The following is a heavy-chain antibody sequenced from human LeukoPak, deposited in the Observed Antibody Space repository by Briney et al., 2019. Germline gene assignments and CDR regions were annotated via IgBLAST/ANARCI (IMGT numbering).Heavy chain of an antibody. CDR2: ISDDGRRK. J-gene: IGHJ5*02. Sequence: GGSLRLSCAASGFSFISYGMHWVRQAPGKGLEWVGVISDDGRRKDYADSVKGRFTISRDNSKDTLYLQMNSLRAEDTAVYYCARDPSSTSYGWFDPWGQGTLVTVSS. D-gene: IGHD2-2*01. CDR1: GFSFISYG. V-gene: IGHV3-30*03. CDR3: ARDPSSTSYGWFDP.